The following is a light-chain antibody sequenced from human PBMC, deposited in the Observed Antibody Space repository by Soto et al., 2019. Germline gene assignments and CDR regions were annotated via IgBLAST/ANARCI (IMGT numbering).Light chain of an antibody. CDR1: QSVRSSF. CDR3: QQRSNWPPIT. J-gene: IGKJ5*01. CDR2: GAS. V-gene: IGKV3-15*01. Sequence: ETVITQSPSTLSVSPGERATLSCRASQSVRSSFLAWYQQKPGQAPSLLIYGASTRATGIPARFSGSGSGTEFTLTINSLQSEDFAVYYCQQRSNWPPITFGQGTRLEIK.